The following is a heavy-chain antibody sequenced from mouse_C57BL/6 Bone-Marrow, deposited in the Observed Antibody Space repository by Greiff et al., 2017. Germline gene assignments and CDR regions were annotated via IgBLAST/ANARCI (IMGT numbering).Heavy chain of an antibody. CDR3: TPAGCAMDY. CDR2: IDPEDGDT. J-gene: IGHJ4*01. CDR1: GFNIKDYY. V-gene: IGHV14-1*01. Sequence: EVQLQQSGAELVRPGASVKLSCTASGFNIKDYYMHWVKQRPEQGLEWIGWIDPEDGDTEYAPKFQGKATMTAATSSNTAYLQLSSLTSEDTAVYYWTPAGCAMDYWGQGTSVTVSS.